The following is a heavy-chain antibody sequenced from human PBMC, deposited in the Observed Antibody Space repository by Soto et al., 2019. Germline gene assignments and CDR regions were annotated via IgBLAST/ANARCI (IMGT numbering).Heavy chain of an antibody. CDR1: GFTFSSYA. Sequence: QVQLVESGGGVVQPGRSLRLSCAASGFTFSSYAMHWVRQAPGKGLEWVAVISYDGSNKYYADSVKGRFTISRDNSKNTLYLKMNSLRAEDTAVYYCAREMSVAVVVYYYYGMDVWGQGTTVTVSS. J-gene: IGHJ6*02. CDR3: AREMSVAVVVYYYYGMDV. CDR2: ISYDGSNK. V-gene: IGHV3-30-3*01. D-gene: IGHD2-15*01.